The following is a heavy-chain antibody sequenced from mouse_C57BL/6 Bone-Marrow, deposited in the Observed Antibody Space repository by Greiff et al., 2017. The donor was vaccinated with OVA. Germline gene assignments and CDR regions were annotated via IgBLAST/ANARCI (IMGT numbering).Heavy chain of an antibody. D-gene: IGHD2-1*01. Sequence: VQLVESGAELVRPGASVKLSCKASGYTFTDYYINWVKQRPGQGLEWIARIYPGSGNTYYNEKFKGQATLTAEKSSSTAYMQLSSLTSEDSAVYFCARGGYYPSWYFDVWGTGTTVTVSS. CDR1: GYTFTDYY. J-gene: IGHJ1*03. CDR3: ARGGYYPSWYFDV. V-gene: IGHV1-76*01. CDR2: IYPGSGNT.